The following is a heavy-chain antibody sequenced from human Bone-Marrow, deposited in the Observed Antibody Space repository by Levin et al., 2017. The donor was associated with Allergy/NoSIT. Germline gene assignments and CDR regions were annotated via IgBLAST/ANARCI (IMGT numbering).Heavy chain of an antibody. Sequence: SETLSLTCAVSGSSISSGYYWGWIRQPPGKGLEWIGSIYHSGSTYYNPSLKSRVTISVDTSKNQFSLKLSSVTAADTAVYYCARLGILRYYGSGSVVDYWGQGTLVTVSS. CDR2: IYHSGST. CDR1: GSSISSGYY. V-gene: IGHV4-38-2*01. CDR3: ARLGILRYYGSGSVVDY. J-gene: IGHJ4*02. D-gene: IGHD3-10*01.